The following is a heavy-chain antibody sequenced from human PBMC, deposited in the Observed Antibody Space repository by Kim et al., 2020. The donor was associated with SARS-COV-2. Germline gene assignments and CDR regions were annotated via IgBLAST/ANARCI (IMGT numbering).Heavy chain of an antibody. CDR2: INAGNGNT. Sequence: ASVKVSCKVSGYTFTSYAMHWVRQAPGQRLEWMGWINAGNGNTKYSQKFQGRVTITRDTSASTAYMELSSLRSEDTAVYYCATAVERWLQPRGVDAFDIWGQGTMVTVSS. CDR1: GYTFTSYA. CDR3: ATAVERWLQPRGVDAFDI. V-gene: IGHV1-3*01. D-gene: IGHD5-18*01. J-gene: IGHJ3*02.